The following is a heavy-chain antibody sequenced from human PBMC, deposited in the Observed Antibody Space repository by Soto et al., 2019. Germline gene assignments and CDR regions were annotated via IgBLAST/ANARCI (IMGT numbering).Heavy chain of an antibody. D-gene: IGHD1-26*01. CDR3: AKGIAVGAGEAFDI. Sequence: EVQLSESGGGLVQPGGSLRLSCAASGFTFSTYAMNWVRQAPGKGLEWVSTISGSGDSTYYADSVKGRFTISRDNSKNTLYLQMNSLRAEDTAVYYCAKGIAVGAGEAFDIWGQGTMVTVSS. V-gene: IGHV3-23*01. CDR2: ISGSGDST. CDR1: GFTFSTYA. J-gene: IGHJ3*02.